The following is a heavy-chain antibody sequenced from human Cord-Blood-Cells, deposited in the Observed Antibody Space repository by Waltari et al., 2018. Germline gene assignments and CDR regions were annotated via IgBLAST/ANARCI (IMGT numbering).Heavy chain of an antibody. CDR1: TFSSYS. CDR3: ARDGWDYYDSSGTYYFDY. J-gene: IGHJ4*02. CDR2: ISSSSSTI. V-gene: IGHV3-48*02. D-gene: IGHD3-22*01. Sequence: TFSSYSMNWVRQAPGKGLEWVSYISSSSSTIYYADSVKGRFTISRDNAKNSLYLQMNSLRDEDTAVYYCARDGWDYYDSSGTYYFDYWGQGTLVTVSS.